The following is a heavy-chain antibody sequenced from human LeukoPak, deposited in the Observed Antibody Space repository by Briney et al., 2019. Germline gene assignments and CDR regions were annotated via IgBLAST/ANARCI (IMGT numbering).Heavy chain of an antibody. Sequence: PSETLSLTCTVSGGSITSSDYFWGWIRQPPGQGLVWIATIHNSGSTYYNPSLKSRVTISVDTSKNQFSLKLTSVTAADSAVYYCARQGYKDGYVQASDYWGQGTLVSVSS. CDR3: ARQGYKDGYVQASDY. CDR1: GGSITSSDYF. J-gene: IGHJ4*02. V-gene: IGHV4-39*01. D-gene: IGHD5-24*01. CDR2: IHNSGST.